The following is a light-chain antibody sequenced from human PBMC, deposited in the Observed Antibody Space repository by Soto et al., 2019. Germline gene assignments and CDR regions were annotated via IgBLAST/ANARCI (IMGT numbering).Light chain of an antibody. CDR2: TNN. CDR1: SSNIETNY. J-gene: IGLJ2*01. V-gene: IGLV1-47*02. CDR3: AATDDSLGGPV. Sequence: QSVLTQPPSASGTPGQRVTISCSGSSSNIETNYVYWYQHLPGAAPKLLIFTNNPRPSGVPDRFSASKSGTSASLAISGLRSEDEGDYYCAATDDSLGGPVFGGGTKLTVL.